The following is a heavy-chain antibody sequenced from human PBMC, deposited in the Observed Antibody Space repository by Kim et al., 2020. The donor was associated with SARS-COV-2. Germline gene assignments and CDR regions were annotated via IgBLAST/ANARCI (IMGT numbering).Heavy chain of an antibody. D-gene: IGHD3-22*01. J-gene: IGHJ6*02. CDR3: AKEVKDSSGYYFYYYYGMDV. CDR2: ISYDGSNK. V-gene: IGHV3-30*18. CDR1: GFTFSSYG. Sequence: GGSLRLSCAASGFTFSSYGMHWVRQAPGKGLEWVAVISYDGSNKYYADSVKGRFTISRDNSKNTLYLQMNSLRAEDTAVYYCAKEVKDSSGYYFYYYYGMDVWGQGTTVTVSS.